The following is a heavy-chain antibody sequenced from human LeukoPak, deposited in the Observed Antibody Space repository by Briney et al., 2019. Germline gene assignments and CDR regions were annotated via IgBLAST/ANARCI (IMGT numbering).Heavy chain of an antibody. CDR3: AREYGDYPGS. CDR1: GFTFSSYE. J-gene: IGHJ4*02. V-gene: IGHV3-48*03. CDR2: ISSSGSTI. Sequence: GGSLRLSCAASGFTFSSYEMNWVRQAPGKGLEWVSYISSSGSTIYYADSVKGRFTISRGKAKNSLYLQMNSLRAEDTAVYYCAREYGDYPGSWGRGTLVTVSS. D-gene: IGHD4-17*01.